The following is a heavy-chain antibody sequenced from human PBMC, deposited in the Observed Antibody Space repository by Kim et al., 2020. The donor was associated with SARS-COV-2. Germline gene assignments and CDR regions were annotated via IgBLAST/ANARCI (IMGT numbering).Heavy chain of an antibody. CDR1: GFSSSCYV. D-gene: IGHD3-16*01. CDR2: ISTNGRRT. V-gene: IGHV3-23*01. Sequence: GGSLRLSCAASGFSSSCYVMTWVRQAPGKGLDWVSAISTNGRRTYYADSVKGRFTISRDASKNTLYLQMNSLRDEDTAVYYCSKRREAPVFDYAMDLWGQGTTDTVSS. J-gene: IGHJ6*02. CDR3: SKRREAPVFDYAMDL.